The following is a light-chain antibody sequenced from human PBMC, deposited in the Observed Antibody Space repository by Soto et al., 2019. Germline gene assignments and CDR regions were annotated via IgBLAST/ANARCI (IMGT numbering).Light chain of an antibody. Sequence: EIVLTQSPATLSLSPGERATLSCRASQSVGKYLAWYQQKPGQAPRLLIYDASNKATGIPARFSGSGSGTDFTLTITTLEPEDFAVYYGEQRSNWPLTFGGGTKVEIK. V-gene: IGKV3-11*01. CDR3: EQRSNWPLT. CDR1: QSVGKY. CDR2: DAS. J-gene: IGKJ4*01.